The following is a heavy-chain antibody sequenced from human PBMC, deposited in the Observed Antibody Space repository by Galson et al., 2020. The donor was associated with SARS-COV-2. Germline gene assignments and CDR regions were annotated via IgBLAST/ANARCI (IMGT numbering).Heavy chain of an antibody. CDR1: GGSINNYY. D-gene: IGHD2-2*01. Sequence: SETLSLTCTVSGGSINNYYWSWIRQPPGKGLEWIAYISYSGTINYNPSLKSRVTISVDTSKNQFSLELSSVTAADTAVYFCARDLVVPAATGNYYYYGMDVWGQGTTVTVSS. V-gene: IGHV4-59*01. J-gene: IGHJ6*02. CDR3: ARDLVVPAATGNYYYYGMDV. CDR2: ISYSGTI.